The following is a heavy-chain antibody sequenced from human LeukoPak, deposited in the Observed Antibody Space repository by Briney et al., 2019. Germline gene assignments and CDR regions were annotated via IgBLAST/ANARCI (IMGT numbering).Heavy chain of an antibody. CDR3: AGVPFPYYYDSSGYYYFDY. V-gene: IGHV1-8*01. Sequence: ASVKVSCKASGYTFTSYDINWVRQATGQGLEWMGWMNPNSGNTGYAQKFQGRVTMTRNTSISTAYMELSSLRSEDTAVYYCAGVPFPYYYDSSGYYYFDYWGQGTLVTVSS. D-gene: IGHD3-22*01. CDR1: GYTFTSYD. CDR2: MNPNSGNT. J-gene: IGHJ4*02.